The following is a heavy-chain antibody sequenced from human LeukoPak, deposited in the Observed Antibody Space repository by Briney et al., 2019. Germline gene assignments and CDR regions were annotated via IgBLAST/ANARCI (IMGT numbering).Heavy chain of an antibody. D-gene: IGHD3-22*01. CDR3: VRERGSSGHHFDI. CDR2: IIPIFGTA. J-gene: IGHJ3*02. V-gene: IGHV1-69*05. CDR1: GGTFSSYA. Sequence: ASVKVSCKASGGTFSSYAISWVRQAPGQGLEWMGGIIPIFGTANYAQKFQGRVTITTDESTSTAYMELSSLRSEDTAVYYCVRERGSSGHHFDIWGQGTMVTVSS.